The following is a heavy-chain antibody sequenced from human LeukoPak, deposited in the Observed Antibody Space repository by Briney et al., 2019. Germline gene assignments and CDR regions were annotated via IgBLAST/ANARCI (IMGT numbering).Heavy chain of an antibody. CDR3: AKAAYGGPPKSDIFDY. V-gene: IGHV4-39*01. CDR1: GGSINSPGHM. D-gene: IGHD4-23*01. CDR2: IYYDGRT. J-gene: IGHJ4*02. Sequence: SETLSLTCTVSGGSINSPGHMWGWIRQPPGKGLEWIGNIYYDGRTYYNPSLKSRVTISVDTSKNQFSLKVTSVTAADTAVYYCAKAAYGGPPKSDIFDYWGQGTLVTVSS.